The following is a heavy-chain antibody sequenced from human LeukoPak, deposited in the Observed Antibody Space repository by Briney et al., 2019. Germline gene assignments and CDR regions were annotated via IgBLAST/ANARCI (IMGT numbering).Heavy chain of an antibody. Sequence: GGSLRLSCAASGFTFSSYWMHWIRHAPGKGLVWVSRIKRDGSSPAYADSVKGRFTISRDNAKNTLYLQMNSLRAEDTAVYYCAREGRITIFGETLYYFDYWGQGTLVTVSS. V-gene: IGHV3-74*01. CDR3: AREGRITIFGETLYYFDY. CDR1: GFTFSSYW. CDR2: IKRDGSSP. D-gene: IGHD3-3*01. J-gene: IGHJ4*02.